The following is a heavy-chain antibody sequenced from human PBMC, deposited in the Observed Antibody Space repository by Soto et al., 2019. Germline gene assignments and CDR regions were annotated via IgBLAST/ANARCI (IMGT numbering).Heavy chain of an antibody. D-gene: IGHD2-15*01. J-gene: IGHJ4*02. V-gene: IGHV1-18*04. CDR3: ARTPRAQMIVLEAATRFDY. Sequence: QVQLVQSDAEVKRPGASLKVSCKASGYTFTTYGFNWVLQAPGQGLEWMGWISPYNGDTNYAQNFQGRVTLTTDTSTSTAYMELRSLTSDDTAVYYCARTPRAQMIVLEAATRFDYWGQGTLVTVSS. CDR2: ISPYNGDT. CDR1: GYTFTTYG.